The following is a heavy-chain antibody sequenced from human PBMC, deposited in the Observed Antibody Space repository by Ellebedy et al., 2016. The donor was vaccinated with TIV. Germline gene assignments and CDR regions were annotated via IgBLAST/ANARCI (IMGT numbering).Heavy chain of an antibody. Sequence: LSLTCAASGFTFDDYGMHWVRQAPGKGLEWVSGISWNSGKIGYADSVKGRFTISRDNAKNSLYLQMNNLGAEDTAVFYCARNRHVERGDCLDYWGQGTLVTVSS. V-gene: IGHV3-9*01. CDR2: ISWNSGKI. J-gene: IGHJ4*02. D-gene: IGHD2-21*02. CDR1: GFTFDDYG. CDR3: ARNRHVERGDCLDY.